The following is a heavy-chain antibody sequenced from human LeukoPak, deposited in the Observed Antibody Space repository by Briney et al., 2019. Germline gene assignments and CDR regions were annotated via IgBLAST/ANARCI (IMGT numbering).Heavy chain of an antibody. CDR1: GFIFSSYG. Sequence: GGSLRLSCAASGFIFSSYGMSWVRQAPGKGLEWVSAISSSGGSTYYADSVRGRFTISRDNSKNTLYLQMNSLRADDTAVYYCAKTMGAIDHDYWGQGTLVTVSS. CDR3: AKTMGAIDHDY. D-gene: IGHD1-26*01. CDR2: ISSSGGST. V-gene: IGHV3-23*01. J-gene: IGHJ4*02.